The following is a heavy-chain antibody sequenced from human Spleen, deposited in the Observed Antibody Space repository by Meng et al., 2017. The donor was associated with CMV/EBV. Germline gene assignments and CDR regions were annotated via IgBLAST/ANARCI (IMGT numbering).Heavy chain of an antibody. CDR1: GIFTGQY. D-gene: IGHD6-6*01. V-gene: IGHV1-2*02. CDR3: TRSSSSSWYYYYGMDV. Sequence: ASVKVSCKASGIFTGQYIHWVRQAPGQGLEWMGWINPNSDDTKYARKFQDRVTMIRDTSISSVYMELSRLRSDDTAVYYCTRSSSSSWYYYYGMDVWGQGTMVTVSS. J-gene: IGHJ6*02. CDR2: INPNSDDT.